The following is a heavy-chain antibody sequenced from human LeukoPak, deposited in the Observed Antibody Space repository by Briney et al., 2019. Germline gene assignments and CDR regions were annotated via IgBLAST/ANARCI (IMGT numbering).Heavy chain of an antibody. Sequence: PSETLSLTCTVSGGSISSISYYWGWIRQPPGKGLEWIGSIYYSGSTYYNPSLKSRVTISVDTSKNQFSLKLSSVTAADTAVYYCARQVTVGSFFDYWGQGTLVTVSS. CDR2: IYYSGST. V-gene: IGHV4-39*01. CDR1: GGSISSISYY. J-gene: IGHJ4*02. CDR3: ARQVTVGSFFDY. D-gene: IGHD2-21*02.